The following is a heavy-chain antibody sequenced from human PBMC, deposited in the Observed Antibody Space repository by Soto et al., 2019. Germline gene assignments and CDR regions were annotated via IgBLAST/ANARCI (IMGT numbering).Heavy chain of an antibody. Sequence: PGGSLRLSXAASGFTFSSYSMNWVRQAPGRALEGVSYISIRSTTIYYADSAKGRFTISRDDAKNSLYLQMNSLRDEDTAVYYCARDNGIAGSFDPWGQGTLVTVSS. CDR3: ARDNGIAGSFDP. V-gene: IGHV3-48*02. CDR2: ISIRSTTI. J-gene: IGHJ5*02. CDR1: GFTFSSYS. D-gene: IGHD6-13*01.